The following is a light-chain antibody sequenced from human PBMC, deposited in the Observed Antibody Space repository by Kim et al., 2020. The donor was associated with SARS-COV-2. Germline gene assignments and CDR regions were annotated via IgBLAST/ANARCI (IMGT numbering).Light chain of an antibody. V-gene: IGKV1-16*01. J-gene: IGKJ3*01. CDR1: QAIIDY. CDR2: AAS. Sequence: ASGGDRITIACRASQAIIDYLAWFQQKPGRAPKSLIHAASSLQSGVPSRFSGSGSGTDFSLTIHNVQPEDFATYYCQQYKTYPFTFGPGTKVDIK. CDR3: QQYKTYPFT.